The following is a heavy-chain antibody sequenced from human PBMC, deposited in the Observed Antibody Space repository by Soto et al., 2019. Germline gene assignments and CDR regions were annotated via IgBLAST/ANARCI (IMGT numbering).Heavy chain of an antibody. CDR3: ARAGYSSGRHLPRY. CDR2: ISAYNGNT. CDR1: GYTFTSYG. Sequence: QVQLVQSGAEVKKPGASVKVSCKASGYTFTSYGISWVRQAPGQGLEWMGWISAYNGNTNYAQKLQGRVTMTTDTSTSTGYLELRSLGSDDTAVYYCARAGYSSGRHLPRYWGQGTLVTVSS. V-gene: IGHV1-18*01. D-gene: IGHD6-19*01. J-gene: IGHJ4*02.